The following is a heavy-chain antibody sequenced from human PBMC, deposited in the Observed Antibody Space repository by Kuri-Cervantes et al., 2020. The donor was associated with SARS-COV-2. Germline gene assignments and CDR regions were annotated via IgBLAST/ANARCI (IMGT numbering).Heavy chain of an antibody. V-gene: IGHV4-61*01. Sequence: SETLSLTCTVSGGSVSSGSYYWSWIRQPPGKGLEWIGYIYYSGSTNYNPSLKSRVTISVHTSKNQFSLKLSSVTAADTAVYYCARVEQWLVWGYYYYGMDVWGQGTTVTVSS. D-gene: IGHD6-19*01. CDR2: IYYSGST. CDR1: GGSVSSGSYY. CDR3: ARVEQWLVWGYYYYGMDV. J-gene: IGHJ6*02.